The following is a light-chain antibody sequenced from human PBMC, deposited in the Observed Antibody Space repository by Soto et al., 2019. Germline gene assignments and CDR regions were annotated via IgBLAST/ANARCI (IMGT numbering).Light chain of an antibody. Sequence: SYELTQPPSVSVAPGQTDRVTRGGNNIRRKSVPWYKQKPGQAPVLVVYDGSDRPTGIPERFSCSNTGNPATLTISRVEGDYEADYYYQVWDSSSDYYVCGPGTNFTGL. V-gene: IGLV3-21*02. CDR2: DGS. CDR3: QVWDSSSDYYV. CDR1: NIRRKS. J-gene: IGLJ1*01.